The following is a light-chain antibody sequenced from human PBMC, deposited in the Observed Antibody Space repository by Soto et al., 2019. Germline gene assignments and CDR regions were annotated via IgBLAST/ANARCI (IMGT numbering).Light chain of an antibody. J-gene: IGKJ4*01. CDR1: QSVTSN. CDR2: GAS. Sequence: EVVMAQSPITLSVSPGDGATLSCRASQSVTSNLAWYQQKPGQAPRLRSYGASTRATGIPARFSGSGSGTDFTRTISSLQAEDFAVYYCQQYNNWPLSFGGGTKVEIK. CDR3: QQYNNWPLS. V-gene: IGKV3-15*01.